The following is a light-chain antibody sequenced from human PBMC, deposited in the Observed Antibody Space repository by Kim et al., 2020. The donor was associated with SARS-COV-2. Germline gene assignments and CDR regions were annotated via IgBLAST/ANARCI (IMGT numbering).Light chain of an antibody. CDR1: QTISRD. V-gene: IGKV3-15*01. Sequence: EIVMTQSPATLSVFPGERATLSCRTSQTISRDLAWYQQKPGQAPRLLIYGVSTRATGIPATFTGSGSGTEFTLTISSLQSEDFAVYYCQQYKDWPLTFGGGTKVDIK. CDR2: GVS. CDR3: QQYKDWPLT. J-gene: IGKJ4*01.